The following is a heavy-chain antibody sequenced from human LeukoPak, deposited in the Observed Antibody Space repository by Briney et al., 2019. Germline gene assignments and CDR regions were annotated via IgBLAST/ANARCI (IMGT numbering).Heavy chain of an antibody. Sequence: SQTLSLTCTVSGGSVSSYYWSWIRQPPGKGLEWIGYIYYSGSTNYNPSLESRVTISVDTSKNQFSLKLSSVTAADTAVYYCARDIAAAGTHFGYWGQGILVTVSS. CDR1: GGSVSSYY. CDR3: ARDIAAAGTHFGY. V-gene: IGHV4-59*02. D-gene: IGHD6-13*01. J-gene: IGHJ4*02. CDR2: IYYSGST.